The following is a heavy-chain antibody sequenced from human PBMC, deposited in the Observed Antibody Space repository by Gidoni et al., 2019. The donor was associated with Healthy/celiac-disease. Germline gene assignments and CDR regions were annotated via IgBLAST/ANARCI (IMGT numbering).Heavy chain of an antibody. D-gene: IGHD3-10*01. Sequence: QVKRQEAGPGLVKPSETQSRTGTGAGGSVSSGSYYGSWIRQPPGKGLEWIGYIYYSGSTHYNPSLQRRVPISVDTSQHPFSLKLSSVTAADTAVSYCACSSLVPTPTFAYWGQGTLVTVSS. CDR2: IYYSGST. V-gene: IGHV4-61*01. CDR3: ACSSLVPTPTFAY. J-gene: IGHJ4*02. CDR1: GGSVSSGSYY.